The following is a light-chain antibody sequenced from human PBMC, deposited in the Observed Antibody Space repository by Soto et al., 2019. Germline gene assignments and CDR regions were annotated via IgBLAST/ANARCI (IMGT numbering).Light chain of an antibody. V-gene: IGKV1-16*01. CDR2: DAS. Sequence: DIQMTQSPSSLSASVGDRITITCQASQDISKYLNWYQHKPGKAPKALIYDASTLRSGVPSRFSGGGSGTEFTLTISSLQPDDFATYYCQQYNTYSTFGQGTRLEIK. CDR1: QDISKY. J-gene: IGKJ5*01. CDR3: QQYNTYST.